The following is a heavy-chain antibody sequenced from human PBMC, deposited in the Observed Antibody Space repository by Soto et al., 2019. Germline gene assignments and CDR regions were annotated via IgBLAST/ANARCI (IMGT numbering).Heavy chain of an antibody. CDR1: GYTFTSYG. CDR2: ISAYNGNT. Sequence: QVQLVQSGAEVKKPGASVKVSCKASGYTFTSYGISWVRQAPGQGLEWMGWISAYNGNTNYAQKRQGRVTMTTVTSTSTAYMELRSLRSDDTAVYYCARDLLPSHHYNDSSGYLTIYRYWGQGTLVTVSS. J-gene: IGHJ4*02. D-gene: IGHD3-22*01. V-gene: IGHV1-18*01. CDR3: ARDLLPSHHYNDSSGYLTIYRY.